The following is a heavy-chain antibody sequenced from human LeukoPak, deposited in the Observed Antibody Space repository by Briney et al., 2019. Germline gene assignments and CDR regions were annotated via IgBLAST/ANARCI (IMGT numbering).Heavy chain of an antibody. CDR1: GGTFSSYA. V-gene: IGHV1-69*05. CDR3: ARDGEMDYGDYGGAFDI. J-gene: IGHJ3*02. CDR2: IIPTFGTA. Sequence: SVKVSCKASGGTFSSYAISWVRQAPGQGLEWMGRIIPTFGTANYAQKFQGRVTITTDESTSTAYMELSSLRSEDTAVYYCARDGEMDYGDYGGAFDIWGQGTMVTVPS. D-gene: IGHD4-17*01.